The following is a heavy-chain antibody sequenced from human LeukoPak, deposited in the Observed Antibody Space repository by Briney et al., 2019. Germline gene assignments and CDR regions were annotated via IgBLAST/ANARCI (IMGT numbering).Heavy chain of an antibody. V-gene: IGHV3-30*04. CDR3: ARDGGGYCSGGSCYN. J-gene: IGHJ4*02. D-gene: IGHD2-15*01. CDR2: ISYDGSNK. CDR1: GFTFSSYA. Sequence: PGRSLRLSCAASGFTFSSYAMHWVRQAPGKGLEWVAVISYDGSNKYYADSVKGRFTISRDNSKNTLYLQMNSLRAEDTAVYYCARDGGGYCSGGSCYNWGQGTLVTVSS.